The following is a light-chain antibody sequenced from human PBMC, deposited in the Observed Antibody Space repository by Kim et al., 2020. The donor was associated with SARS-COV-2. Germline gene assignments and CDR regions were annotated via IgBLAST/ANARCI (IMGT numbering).Light chain of an antibody. CDR3: QAYDSSLSGWV. CDR1: SCNMGAGYD. V-gene: IGLV1-40*01. CDR2: GNY. J-gene: IGLJ2*01. Sequence: QGVTIACTGTSCNMGAGYDVHWYQQLPGTAPKLLIYGNYNRPSGVPDRFSGSKSGTSASLAITGLQAEDEADYYCQAYDSSLSGWVFGGGTQLTVL.